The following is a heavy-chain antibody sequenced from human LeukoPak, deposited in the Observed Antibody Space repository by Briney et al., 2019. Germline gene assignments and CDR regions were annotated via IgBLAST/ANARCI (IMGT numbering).Heavy chain of an antibody. CDR3: ARASSSWYYFDY. CDR1: GFTFSSYS. Sequence: PGGSLRLSCAASGFTFSSYSMNWVRQAPGKGLEWVSSISSSSSYIYYADSVKGRFTISRDNAKNSLYLQMNRLRAEDTAVYYCARASSSWYYFDYWGQGTLVTVSS. CDR2: ISSSSSYI. J-gene: IGHJ4*02. V-gene: IGHV3-21*01. D-gene: IGHD6-13*01.